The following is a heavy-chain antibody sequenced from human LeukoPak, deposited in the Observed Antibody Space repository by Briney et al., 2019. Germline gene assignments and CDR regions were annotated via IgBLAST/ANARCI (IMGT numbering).Heavy chain of an antibody. CDR1: GYTFVTYG. CDR3: ARETHNDAFDI. V-gene: IGHV1-18*01. Sequence: GASVKVSCKASGYTFVTYGITWVRQAPGEGLEWMGWINTRHGKTKYAQKVQGRLSMTTDRMTSTAYMELRSLRSDDTAVYYCARETHNDAFDIWGQGTMVTV. CDR2: INTRHGKT. J-gene: IGHJ3*02.